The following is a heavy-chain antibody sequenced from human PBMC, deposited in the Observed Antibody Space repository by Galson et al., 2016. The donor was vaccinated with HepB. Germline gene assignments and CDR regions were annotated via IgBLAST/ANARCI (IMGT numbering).Heavy chain of an antibody. Sequence: SLRLSCAASGFTFRSYAMSWVRQAPGKGLECVSAISGSGGSTYYADSVKGRFTISRDNSKNTLFLQMDSLRVEDTAVYYCAKHGDNWGSYFDCWGQATLVTVSS. J-gene: IGHJ4*03. D-gene: IGHD4-23*01. V-gene: IGHV3-23*01. CDR1: GFTFRSYA. CDR3: AKHGDNWGSYFDC. CDR2: ISGSGGST.